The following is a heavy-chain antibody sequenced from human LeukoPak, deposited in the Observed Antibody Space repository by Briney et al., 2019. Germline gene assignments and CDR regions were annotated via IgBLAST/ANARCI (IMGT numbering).Heavy chain of an antibody. Sequence: GGSLRLSCAASGFTVSSNYMSWVRQAPGKGLEWVSVIYSGGSTYYADSVKGRFTISRDNSKNTLYLQTNSLRAEDTAVYYCAREAPYYYDSSGYFDYWGQGTLVTVSS. D-gene: IGHD3-22*01. V-gene: IGHV3-53*01. CDR1: GFTVSSNY. CDR3: AREAPYYYDSSGYFDY. CDR2: IYSGGST. J-gene: IGHJ4*02.